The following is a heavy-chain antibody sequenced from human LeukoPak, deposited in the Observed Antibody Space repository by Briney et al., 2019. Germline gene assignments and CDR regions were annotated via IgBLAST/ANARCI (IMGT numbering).Heavy chain of an antibody. CDR1: GFSIGTYY. V-gene: IGHV3-7*01. J-gene: IGHJ4*02. CDR2: IKQDGSEK. Sequence: QPGGSLRLSCAASGFSIGTYYMSWVRQAPGKGLEWVANIKQDGSEKHYVDSVKGRFTISRDNFKNSLYLQMSSLRAEDTAVYYCARDPRGSEYSHFDSWGQGTLVTVSS. D-gene: IGHD3-10*01. CDR3: ARDPRGSEYSHFDS.